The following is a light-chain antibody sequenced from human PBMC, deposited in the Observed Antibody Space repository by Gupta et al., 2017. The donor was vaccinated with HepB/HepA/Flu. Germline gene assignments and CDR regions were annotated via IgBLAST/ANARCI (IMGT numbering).Light chain of an antibody. Sequence: DIQMTQSPSSLSASVGDIVTITCRASQSISSYINWYQQKPGKAPKLLIYAASSLQSGVPSRFSGSGSGTDFTLTISSLKPEDFATYYCKQSERNPLTFGGGTKVEIK. CDR1: QSISSY. V-gene: IGKV1-39*01. CDR3: KQSERNPLT. J-gene: IGKJ4*01. CDR2: AAS.